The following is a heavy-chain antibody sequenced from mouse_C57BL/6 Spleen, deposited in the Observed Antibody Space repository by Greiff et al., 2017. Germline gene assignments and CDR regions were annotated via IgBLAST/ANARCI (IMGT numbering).Heavy chain of an antibody. V-gene: IGHV2-2*01. Sequence: QVQLQQSGPGLVQPSQSLSITCTVSGFSLTSYGVHWVRQSPGKGLEWLGVIWSGGSTDYNAAFISRLIISKDNSKSQVFFKMNSLQADDTAIYYCARPGGLGPSYAMDYWGQGTSVTVSS. CDR2: IWSGGST. D-gene: IGHD4-1*01. CDR1: GFSLTSYG. CDR3: ARPGGLGPSYAMDY. J-gene: IGHJ4*01.